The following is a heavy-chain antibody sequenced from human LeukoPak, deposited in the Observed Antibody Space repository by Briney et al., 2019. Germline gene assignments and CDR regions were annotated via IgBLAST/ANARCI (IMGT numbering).Heavy chain of an antibody. CDR3: ARGPPRGSVLTGYYQRSPPSGPNYYYYMDV. D-gene: IGHD3-9*01. Sequence: SVKVSCKASGGTFSSYAISWVRQAPGQGLEWMGGIIPIFGTANYAQKFQGRVTITADESTSTAYMELSSLRSEDTAVYYCARGPPRGSVLTGYYQRSPPSGPNYYYYMDVWGKGTTVTISS. V-gene: IGHV1-69*13. CDR2: IIPIFGTA. J-gene: IGHJ6*03. CDR1: GGTFSSYA.